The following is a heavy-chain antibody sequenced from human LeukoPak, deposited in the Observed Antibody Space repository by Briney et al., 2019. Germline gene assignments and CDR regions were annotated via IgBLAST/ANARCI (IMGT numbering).Heavy chain of an antibody. J-gene: IGHJ4*02. Sequence: ASVKVSCKVSGYTLTELSMHWVRQAPGKGLEWMGGFDPEDGETIYAQKFQGRVTMTEDTSTDTAYMGLSSLRSEDTAVYYCATSLVGATFADYWGQGTLVTVSS. CDR2: FDPEDGET. V-gene: IGHV1-24*01. D-gene: IGHD1-26*01. CDR1: GYTLTELS. CDR3: ATSLVGATFADY.